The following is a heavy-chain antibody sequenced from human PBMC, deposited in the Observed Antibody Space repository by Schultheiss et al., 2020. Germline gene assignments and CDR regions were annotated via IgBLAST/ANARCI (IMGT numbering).Heavy chain of an antibody. CDR3: ARNDFWSGALGYYYMDV. CDR1: GGSISSYY. V-gene: IGHV4-59*12. J-gene: IGHJ6*03. CDR2: IYYSGST. D-gene: IGHD3-3*01. Sequence: SATLSLTCTVSGGSISSYYWTWIRQPPGKGLEWIGSIYYSGSTNYNPSLKSRVTISVDTSKNQFSLKLSSVTAADTAVYYCARNDFWSGALGYYYMDVWGKGTTVTVSS.